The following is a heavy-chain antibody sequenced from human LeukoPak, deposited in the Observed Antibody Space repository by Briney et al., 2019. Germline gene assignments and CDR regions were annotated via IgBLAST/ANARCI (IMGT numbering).Heavy chain of an antibody. Sequence: GASVKVSCKASGYTFTSFYMQWVRQAPGQGLEWMGIINPSGGSTNYAQKFQGRVSMTRDTSTSTVYMELSSLRSEDTAMYWCARGYHDSSGYDPGLGYWGQGTLVTVSS. CDR3: ARGYHDSSGYDPGLGY. CDR1: GYTFTSFY. J-gene: IGHJ4*02. V-gene: IGHV1-46*01. CDR2: INPSGGST. D-gene: IGHD3-22*01.